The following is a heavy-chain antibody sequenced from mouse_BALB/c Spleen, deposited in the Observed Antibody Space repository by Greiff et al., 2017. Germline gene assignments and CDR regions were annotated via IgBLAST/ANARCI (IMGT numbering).Heavy chain of an antibody. J-gene: IGHJ2*01. CDR3: ARHVWEGFYFDY. CDR1: GFTFSSYT. V-gene: IGHV5-12-2*01. CDR2: ISNGGGST. D-gene: IGHD4-1*01. Sequence: VQLKESGGGLVQPGGSLKLSCAASGFTFSSYTMSWVRQTPEKRLEWVAYISNGGGSTYYPDTVKVRFTISRDNAKNTLYLQMSSLKSEDTAMYYCARHVWEGFYFDYWGQGTTLTVSS.